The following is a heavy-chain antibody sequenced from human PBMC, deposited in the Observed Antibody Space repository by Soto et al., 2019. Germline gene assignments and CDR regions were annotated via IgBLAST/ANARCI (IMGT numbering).Heavy chain of an antibody. V-gene: IGHV5-10-1*01. CDR2: TDPSDSQT. Sequence: PGESLKISWKGSGYSFAGYWITWVRQKPGKGLEWMGRTDPSDSQTYYSPSFRGHVTISVTKSITTVFLQWSSLRASDTAMYYCARQIYDSDTGPNFQYYFDSWGQGTPVTVSS. CDR3: ARQIYDSDTGPNFQYYFDS. CDR1: GYSFAGYW. D-gene: IGHD3-22*01. J-gene: IGHJ4*02.